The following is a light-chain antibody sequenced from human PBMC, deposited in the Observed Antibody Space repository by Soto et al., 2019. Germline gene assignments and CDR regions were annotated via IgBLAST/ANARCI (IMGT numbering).Light chain of an antibody. J-gene: IGKJ4*01. CDR3: QRYNSAPLT. Sequence: DIQMTQSPSSLSASVGDRVTITCRASQGIRNYLAWYQQTPGKVPKLLIYGATTLQSGVPSRFSGSGSETDSTLTISSLQPEDVATYYSQRYNSAPLTFGGGTKVEIK. CDR1: QGIRNY. V-gene: IGKV1-27*01. CDR2: GAT.